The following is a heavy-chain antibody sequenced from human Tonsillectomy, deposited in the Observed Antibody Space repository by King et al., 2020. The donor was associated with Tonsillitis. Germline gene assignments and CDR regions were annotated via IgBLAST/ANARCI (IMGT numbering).Heavy chain of an antibody. D-gene: IGHD2-21*02. CDR3: ASGTDDAYCGGDCYPYFDF. V-gene: IGHV4-59*01. J-gene: IGHJ4*01. Sequence: QLQESGPGLVKPSETLSLTCTVSGGSISGYYWSWLRQPPGKGLECIGYVSYSGSTNYNPSLKGRVTISIDTSKDQFSLNLSSVTAADTAVYYCASGTDDAYCGGDCYPYFDFWGQGTLVSVSS. CDR2: VSYSGST. CDR1: GGSISGYY.